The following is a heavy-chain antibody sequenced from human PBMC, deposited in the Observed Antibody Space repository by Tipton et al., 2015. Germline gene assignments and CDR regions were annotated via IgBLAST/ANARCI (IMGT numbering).Heavy chain of an antibody. Sequence: TLSLTCAVYGGSFSGYYWSWIRQPPGKGLEWIGYIYYSGSTNYNPSLKSRVTISVDTSNNQFSLNLTSVTAADTAVYYCVRELRNTFHIWGQGTMVTVSS. CDR2: IYYSGST. CDR1: GGSFSGYY. D-gene: IGHD1-26*01. CDR3: VRELRNTFHI. J-gene: IGHJ3*02. V-gene: IGHV4-59*08.